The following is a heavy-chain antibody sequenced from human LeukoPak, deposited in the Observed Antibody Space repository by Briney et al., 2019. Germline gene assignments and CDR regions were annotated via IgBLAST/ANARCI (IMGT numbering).Heavy chain of an antibody. Sequence: GESLKISCKGSGYSFTSYWIGWVRQMPGKGLEWMGIIYPGDSDTRYSPSFQGQVTISADKSISTAYLQWSSLKASDTAMYYCARRASIAAAGTHFDYWGQGTLVTVSS. D-gene: IGHD6-13*01. CDR1: GYSFTSYW. CDR3: ARRASIAAAGTHFDY. CDR2: IYPGDSDT. J-gene: IGHJ4*02. V-gene: IGHV5-51*01.